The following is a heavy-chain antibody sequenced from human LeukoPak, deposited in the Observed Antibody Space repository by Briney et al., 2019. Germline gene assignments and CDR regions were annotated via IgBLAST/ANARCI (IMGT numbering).Heavy chain of an antibody. Sequence: SETLSLTCTVSGGSISSYYWSWIRQPPGEGLEWIGYIYYSGSTNYNPSLKSRVTISVDTSKNQFSLKLSSVTAADTAVYYCARTKGGPWGNYFDYWGQGTLVTVSS. CDR2: IYYSGST. CDR3: ARTKGGPWGNYFDY. D-gene: IGHD3-16*01. J-gene: IGHJ4*02. CDR1: GGSISSYY. V-gene: IGHV4-59*01.